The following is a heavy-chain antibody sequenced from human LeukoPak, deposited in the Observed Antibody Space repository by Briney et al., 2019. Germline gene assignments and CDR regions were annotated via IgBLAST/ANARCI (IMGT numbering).Heavy chain of an antibody. V-gene: IGHV3-66*02. CDR1: GFTVSSNY. J-gene: IGHJ4*02. D-gene: IGHD3-22*01. CDR2: IYSGGST. Sequence: GGSLRLSCAASGFTVSSNYMSWVRQAPGKGLEWVSVIYSGGSTYYADSVKGRFTISRDNPKNTLYLQMNSLRAEDTAVYYCARRYSSGYPDYWGQGTLVTVSS. CDR3: ARRYSSGYPDY.